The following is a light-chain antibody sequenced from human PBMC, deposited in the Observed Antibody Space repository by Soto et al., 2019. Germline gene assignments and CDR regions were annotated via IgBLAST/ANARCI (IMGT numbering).Light chain of an antibody. CDR2: DVS. J-gene: IGLJ1*01. CDR3: SSYTTSSSYV. CDR1: SSDVGGYNS. Sequence: QSALTQPASVSGSPGQSITISCTGTSSDVGGYNSVSWYQQYPGKAPKLMIHDVSHRPSGVSDRFSGSKSGNTASLTISGLQPEDEADYYCSSYTTSSSYVFGSGTKLTVL. V-gene: IGLV2-14*03.